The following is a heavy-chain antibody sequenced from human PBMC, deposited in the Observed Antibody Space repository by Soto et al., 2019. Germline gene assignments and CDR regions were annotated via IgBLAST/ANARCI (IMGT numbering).Heavy chain of an antibody. J-gene: IGHJ4*02. CDR1: GGSISSGGYY. D-gene: IGHD3-10*01. Sequence: QVQLQESGPGLVKPSQTLSLTCTVSGGSISSGGYYWSWIRQHPGKGLEWIGYIYYSGSTYYNPSLKSRVTLSVDTSKNQFSLKLSSVTAADTAVYYCARLVRGVIKVAFDYWGQGTLVTVSS. V-gene: IGHV4-31*03. CDR2: IYYSGST. CDR3: ARLVRGVIKVAFDY.